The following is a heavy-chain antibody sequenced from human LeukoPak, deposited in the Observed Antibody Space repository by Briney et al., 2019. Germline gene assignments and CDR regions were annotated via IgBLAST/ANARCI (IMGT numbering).Heavy chain of an antibody. V-gene: IGHV4-59*08. CDR2: IYYSGST. CDR3: ARQVATPTKNWFDP. Sequence: SETLSLTCTVSGGSISRYYWSWIRQPPGKGLEWIGYIYYSGSTNYNPSLKSRVTISVDTSKNQFSLKLSSVTAADTAVYYCARQVATPTKNWFDPWGQGTLVTVSS. CDR1: GGSISRYY. J-gene: IGHJ5*02. D-gene: IGHD5-12*01.